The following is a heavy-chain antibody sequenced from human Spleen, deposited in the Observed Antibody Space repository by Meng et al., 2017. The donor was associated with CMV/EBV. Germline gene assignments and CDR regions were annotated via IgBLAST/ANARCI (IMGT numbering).Heavy chain of an antibody. CDR3: AKSPIGRRGFGDPYWYFDL. V-gene: IGHV3-20*04. D-gene: IGHD3-3*01. CDR1: GFSFDDYG. CDR2: INWSGTST. J-gene: IGHJ2*01. Sequence: GESLKISCAASGFSFDDYGLSWVRQAPGKGLEWVSGINWSGTSTGYADSVKGRFTISRDNAKNSLFLQMNSLRPEDMAFYYCAKSPIGRRGFGDPYWYFDLWGRGTLVTVSS.